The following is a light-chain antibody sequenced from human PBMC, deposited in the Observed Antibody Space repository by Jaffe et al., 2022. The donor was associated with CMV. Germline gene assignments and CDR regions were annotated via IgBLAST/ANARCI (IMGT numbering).Light chain of an antibody. CDR2: DVS. CDR3: SSYTSSSTLVGDV. CDR1: SSDVGGYNY. Sequence: QSALTQPASVSGSPGQSITISCTGTSSDVGGYNYVSWYQQHPGKAPKLMIYDVSNRPSGVSNRFSGSKSGNTASLTISGLQAEDEADYYCSSYTSSSTLVGDVFGTGTKVTVL. J-gene: IGLJ1*01. V-gene: IGLV2-14*03.